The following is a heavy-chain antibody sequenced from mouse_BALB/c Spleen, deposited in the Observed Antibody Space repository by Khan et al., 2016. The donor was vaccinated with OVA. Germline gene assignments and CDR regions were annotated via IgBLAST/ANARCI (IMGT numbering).Heavy chain of an antibody. J-gene: IGHJ2*01. Sequence: EVQLQESGPELVKPGASVKISCKASGYSFTGYFMHWVMQSHGKSLEWIGRINPHIGETFYHQKFKGKATLTVDESSSTAHMELRSLASEDSAVYFCARIYGSDFDYWGQGTTLTVSS. CDR2: INPHIGET. CDR3: ARIYGSDFDY. CDR1: GYSFTGYF. D-gene: IGHD1-1*01. V-gene: IGHV1-20*02.